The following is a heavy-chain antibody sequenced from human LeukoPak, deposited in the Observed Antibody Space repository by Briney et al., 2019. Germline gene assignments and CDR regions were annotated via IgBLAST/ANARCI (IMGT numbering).Heavy chain of an antibody. CDR2: IYYSGST. CDR1: GGSISSSSYY. D-gene: IGHD6-19*01. Sequence: PSETLSLTCTVSGGSISSSSYYWGWIRQPPGKGLEWIGSIYYSGSTYYNPPLKSRVTISVDTSKNQFSLKLSSVTAADTAVYYCARLRRAGRGLYYMDVWGKGTTVTISS. V-gene: IGHV4-39*01. CDR3: ARLRRAGRGLYYMDV. J-gene: IGHJ6*03.